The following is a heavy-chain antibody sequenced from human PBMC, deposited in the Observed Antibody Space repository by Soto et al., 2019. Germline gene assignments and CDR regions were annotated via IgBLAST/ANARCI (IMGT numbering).Heavy chain of an antibody. D-gene: IGHD2-21*02. V-gene: IGHV3-30-3*01. CDR3: ARATYAYCGGDCPIDY. Sequence: HPGGSLRLSCAASGFTFSSYAIHWVRQAPGKGLEWVAVISYDGSNKYYADSVKGRFTISRDNSKNTLYLQMNSLRAEDTAVYYCARATYAYCGGDCPIDYWGQGTLVTVSS. CDR1: GFTFSSYA. CDR2: ISYDGSNK. J-gene: IGHJ4*02.